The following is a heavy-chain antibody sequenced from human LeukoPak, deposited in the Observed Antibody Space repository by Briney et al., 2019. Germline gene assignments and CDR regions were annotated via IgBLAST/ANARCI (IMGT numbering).Heavy chain of an antibody. V-gene: IGHV1-8*01. Sequence: ASVKVSCKASGYTFTSYDIYWVRQATGQGLEWMGWMNPNSGNTGYAQKFQGRVTMTRNTAISTAYMELSSLRSECTAVYYCARADRTNGVCYDYYHYYGMDVWGQGTTVTVSS. CDR3: ARADRTNGVCYDYYHYYGMDV. J-gene: IGHJ6*02. D-gene: IGHD2-8*01. CDR2: MNPNSGNT. CDR1: GYTFTSYD.